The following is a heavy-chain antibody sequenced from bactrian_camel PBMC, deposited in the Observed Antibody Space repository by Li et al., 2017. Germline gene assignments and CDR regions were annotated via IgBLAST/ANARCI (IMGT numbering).Heavy chain of an antibody. CDR2: IDSDGIA. V-gene: IGHV3S53*01. J-gene: IGHJ6*01. CDR3: AGAAPDYGGNCPTREAFFDY. D-gene: IGHD2*01. CDR1: GSIYGDAC. Sequence: HVQLVESGGGSVQAGGSLRLSCGASGSIYGDACVGWLRQAPGKEREGVAAIDSDGIASYADSVKGRLTISKDNGKSTVYLQMNTLKPEDTAVYYCAGAAPDYGGNCPTREAFFDYWGQGTQVTVS.